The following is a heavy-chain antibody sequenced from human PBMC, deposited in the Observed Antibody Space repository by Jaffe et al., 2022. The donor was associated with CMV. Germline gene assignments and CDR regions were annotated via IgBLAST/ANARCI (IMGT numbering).Heavy chain of an antibody. V-gene: IGHV3-33*01. CDR3: ARGLPPSSWYGYYFDY. CDR1: GFTFSSYG. J-gene: IGHJ4*02. CDR2: IWYDGSNK. Sequence: QVQLVESGGGVVQPGRSLRLSCAASGFTFSSYGMHWVRQAPGKGLEWVAVIWYDGSNKYYADSVKGRFTISRDNSKNTLYLQMNSLRAEDTAVYYCARGLPPSSWYGYYFDYWGQGTLVTVSS. D-gene: IGHD6-13*01.